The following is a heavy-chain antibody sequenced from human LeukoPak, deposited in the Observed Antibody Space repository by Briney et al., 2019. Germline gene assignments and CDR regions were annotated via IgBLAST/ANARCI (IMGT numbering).Heavy chain of an antibody. V-gene: IGHV4-61*02. CDR3: AREGGSGRVRGVSWFDP. CDR1: GGSISSGSYY. J-gene: IGHJ5*02. Sequence: SETLSLTCTVSGGSISSGSYYWSWIRQPAGKGLEWTGRIYTSESTNYNPSLKSRVTISVDTSKNQFSLKLSSVTAADTAVYYCAREGGSGRVRGVSWFDPWGQGTLVTVSS. CDR2: IYTSEST. D-gene: IGHD3-10*01.